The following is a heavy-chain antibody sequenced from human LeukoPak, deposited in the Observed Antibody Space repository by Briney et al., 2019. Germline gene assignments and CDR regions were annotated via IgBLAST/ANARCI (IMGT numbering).Heavy chain of an antibody. J-gene: IGHJ4*02. V-gene: IGHV3-15*01. CDR3: TTDGYSGYEGLYDY. CDR2: IKSKTDGGTT. CDR1: GFSFGTTW. D-gene: IGHD5-12*01. Sequence: GGSRRLAWPASGFSFGTTWMSWVRQPPGRGRGWVGCIKSKTDGGTTDYAAPVKGRFIISRDDSKNTLYLQMNSLKTEDTAVYYCTTDGYSGYEGLYDYWGQGTLVTVSS.